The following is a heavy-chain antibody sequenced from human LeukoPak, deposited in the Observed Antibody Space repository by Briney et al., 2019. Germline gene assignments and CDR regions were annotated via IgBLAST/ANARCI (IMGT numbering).Heavy chain of an antibody. CDR3: ATIAAADKDY. V-gene: IGHV3-74*01. D-gene: IGHD6-13*01. J-gene: IGHJ4*02. CDR1: GFTFSSFW. CDR2: IDYDGRST. Sequence: GGSLRLSCVAAGFTFSSFWMHWLRQAPGEGLVWVSRIDYDGRSTIYADSVKGRFTISRDNAKNTLYLQMNSLRAEDTAMYYCATIAAADKDYWGQGTLVTVSS.